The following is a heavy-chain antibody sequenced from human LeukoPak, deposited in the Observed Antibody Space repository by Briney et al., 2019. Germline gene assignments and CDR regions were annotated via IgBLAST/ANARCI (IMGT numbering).Heavy chain of an antibody. Sequence: SETLSLTCAVSGGSISSYYWNWIRQTPGKGLQWIGYTHYSGSTNYNPSLKSRVSISVDTSKNQFSLKLSSVTAADTALYYCARGNAYNWRFDFWGQGTLVTVSS. CDR3: ARGNAYNWRFDF. CDR1: GGSISSYY. V-gene: IGHV4-59*01. D-gene: IGHD1-1*01. CDR2: THYSGST. J-gene: IGHJ4*02.